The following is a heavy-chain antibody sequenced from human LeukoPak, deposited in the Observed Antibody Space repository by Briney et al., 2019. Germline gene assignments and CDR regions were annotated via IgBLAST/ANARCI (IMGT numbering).Heavy chain of an antibody. V-gene: IGHV4-34*01. D-gene: IGHD6-13*01. CDR1: GGSFSGYY. Sequence: PSETLSLTCAVYGGSFSGYYWSWIRQPPGKGLEWIGEINHSGSTNYNPSLKSRVTISVDTSKNQFSLKLSSVTAADTAVYYCASTRIAAAGSPPHDYWGQGTLVTVSS. J-gene: IGHJ4*02. CDR3: ASTRIAAAGSPPHDY. CDR2: INHSGST.